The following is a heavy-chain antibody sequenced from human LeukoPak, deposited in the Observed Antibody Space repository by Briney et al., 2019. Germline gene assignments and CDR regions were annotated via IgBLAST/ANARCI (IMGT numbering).Heavy chain of an antibody. CDR1: GFTFSSYS. CDR3: AKDGAARTPFDY. V-gene: IGHV3-48*01. CDR2: IGSSSSI. J-gene: IGHJ4*02. D-gene: IGHD6-6*01. Sequence: PGGSLRLSCAASGFTFSSYSMNWVRQAPGKGLEWVSYIGSSSSIYYADSVKGRFTISRDNAKYSLYLQMNSLRAEDTAVYYCAKDGAARTPFDYWGQGTLVTVSS.